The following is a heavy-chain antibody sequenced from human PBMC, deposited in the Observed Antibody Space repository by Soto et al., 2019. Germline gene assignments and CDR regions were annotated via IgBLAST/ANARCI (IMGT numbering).Heavy chain of an antibody. D-gene: IGHD1-26*01. Sequence: GGSLRLSCAASGFTFSDYYMSWIRQAPGKGLEWVSYISSSSSYTNYADSVKGRFTISRDNAKNSLYLQMNSLRAEDTAVYYCARATVFRYFDYWGKGTLVTVAS. CDR3: ARATVFRYFDY. V-gene: IGHV3-11*06. CDR2: ISSSSSYT. CDR1: GFTFSDYY. J-gene: IGHJ4*02.